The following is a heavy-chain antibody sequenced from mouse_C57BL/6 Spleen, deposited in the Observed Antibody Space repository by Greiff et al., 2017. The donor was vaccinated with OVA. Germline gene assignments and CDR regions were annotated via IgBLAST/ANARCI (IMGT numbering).Heavy chain of an antibody. J-gene: IGHJ2*01. Sequence: QVQLQQSGAELVRPGTSVKVSCKASGYAFTNYLIEWVKQRPGQGLEWIGVINPGSGGTNYNEKFKGKATLTADKSSSTAYMQLSSLTSEDSAVYFCARTRSSPDFDYWGQGTTLTVSS. CDR3: ARTRSSPDFDY. CDR2: INPGSGGT. V-gene: IGHV1-54*01. CDR1: GYAFTNYL. D-gene: IGHD1-1*01.